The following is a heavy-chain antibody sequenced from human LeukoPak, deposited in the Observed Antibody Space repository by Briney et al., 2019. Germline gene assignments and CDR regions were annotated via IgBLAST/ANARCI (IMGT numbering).Heavy chain of an antibody. CDR1: GYTFTSYY. J-gene: IGHJ4*02. V-gene: IGHV1-46*01. CDR2: INPSGGST. D-gene: IGHD1-20*01. Sequence: ASVKVSCKASGYTFTSYYMHWVRQAPGQGLEWMGIINPSGGSTSYAQKFQGRVTMTRDMSTSTVYMELSSLRAEDAAVYYCARDREYNWNASGAFDYWGQGTLVTVSS. CDR3: ARDREYNWNASGAFDY.